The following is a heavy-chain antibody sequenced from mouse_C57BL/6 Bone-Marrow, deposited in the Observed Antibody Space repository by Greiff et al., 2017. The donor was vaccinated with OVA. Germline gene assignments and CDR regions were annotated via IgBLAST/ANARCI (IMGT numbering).Heavy chain of an antibody. CDR3: ATYYRTLYAMDY. D-gene: IGHD2-14*01. CDR2: TSNLAYSI. CDR1: GFTFSDYG. J-gene: IGHJ4*01. V-gene: IGHV5-15*01. Sequence: EVQRVESGGGLVQPGGSLKLSCAASGFTFSDYGMAWVRQAPRKGPEWVAFTSNLAYSIYYADTVTGRFTISRENAKNTLYLEMSSLRSEDTAMYYCATYYRTLYAMDYWGQGTSVTVSS.